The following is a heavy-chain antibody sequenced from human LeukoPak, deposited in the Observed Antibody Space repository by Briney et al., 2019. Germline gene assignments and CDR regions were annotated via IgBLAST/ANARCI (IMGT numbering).Heavy chain of an antibody. CDR3: VRDPDALDF. CDR1: GFTFSSYS. CDR2: IRSSGSPI. V-gene: IGHV3-48*02. Sequence: PGGSLSLSCAASGFTFSSYSMNWVRQAPGEGLEWVAYIRSSGSPIYSADSVKGRFTISRDNAKSSLYLQMNSLRDEDTAVYYCVRDPDALDFWGQGTPVTVSS. J-gene: IGHJ4*02.